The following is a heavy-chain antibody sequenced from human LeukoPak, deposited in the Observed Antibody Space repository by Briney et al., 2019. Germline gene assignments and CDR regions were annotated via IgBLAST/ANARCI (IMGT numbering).Heavy chain of an antibody. Sequence: GGSLRLSCAASGFAFNTYWMSWVRQAPGQGLEWVANIMQDGSGEYYMDSVRGRFTISRDNAKYSLYLQMNSLRAEDTAIYYCARGRYTSGWYPDYFDYWGQGTLVSVPS. CDR3: ARGRYTSGWYPDYFDY. CDR1: GFAFNTYW. D-gene: IGHD6-19*01. J-gene: IGHJ4*02. CDR2: IMQDGSGE. V-gene: IGHV3-7*04.